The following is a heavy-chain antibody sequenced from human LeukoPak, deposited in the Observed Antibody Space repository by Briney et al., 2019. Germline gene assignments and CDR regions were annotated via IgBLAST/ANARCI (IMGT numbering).Heavy chain of an antibody. D-gene: IGHD5-24*01. J-gene: IGHJ4*02. V-gene: IGHV3-74*01. CDR2: IEYDGSST. CDR1: GFTFSSSW. CDR3: ARGKQFVSDS. Sequence: PGGSLRLSCAASGFTFSSSWMHWVRQAPGQGLVWVSRIEYDGSSTSYATSVKGRFTISRDNSKNMLFLQMDSLRDDDTALYSCARGKQFVSDSWGQGTLVTVSS.